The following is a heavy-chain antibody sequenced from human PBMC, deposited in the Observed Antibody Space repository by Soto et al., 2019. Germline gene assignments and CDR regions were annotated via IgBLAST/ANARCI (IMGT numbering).Heavy chain of an antibody. CDR3: VKPQMVGPFDY. CDR1: GFTFSSYA. CDR2: ISSNGGST. V-gene: IGHV3-64D*06. J-gene: IGHJ4*02. D-gene: IGHD6-13*01. Sequence: GGSLRLSCSASGFTFSSYAMHWVRQAPGKGLEYVSAISSNGGSTYYADSVKGRFTISRDNSKNTLYLRMSSLRAEDTAVYYCVKPQMVGPFDYWGQGTLVTVS.